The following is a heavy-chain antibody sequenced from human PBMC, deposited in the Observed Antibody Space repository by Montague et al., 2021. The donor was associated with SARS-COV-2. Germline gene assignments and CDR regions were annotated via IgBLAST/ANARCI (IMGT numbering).Heavy chain of an antibody. Sequence: SETLSLTCTVSGGSITRYYWTWIRQPPGKGLEWVGRIYYSGSTNYNPSLKSRVTISVDTSKNQFSLKLSSVTAADTAVYYCARTGLGAYDILTGYTVNAFDMWGQGTMVTVSS. CDR3: ARTGLGAYDILTGYTVNAFDM. V-gene: IGHV4-59*01. CDR2: IYYSGST. D-gene: IGHD3-9*01. J-gene: IGHJ3*02. CDR1: GGSITRYY.